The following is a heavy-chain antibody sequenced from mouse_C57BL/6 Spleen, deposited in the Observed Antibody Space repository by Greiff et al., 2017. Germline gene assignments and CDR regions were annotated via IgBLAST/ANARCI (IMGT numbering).Heavy chain of an antibody. CDR3: GRVGYGSGAIDV. V-gene: IGHV1-64*01. J-gene: IGHJ1*03. D-gene: IGHD1-1*01. Sequence: QVQLQQPGAELVKPGASVKLSCKASGYTFTSYWMHWVKQRPGQGLEWIGMIHPNSGSTNYNEKFKSKATLTVDKSSSTAYMQLSSLTSEDSAVYYCGRVGYGSGAIDVWGTGTTVTVSS. CDR1: GYTFTSYW. CDR2: IHPNSGST.